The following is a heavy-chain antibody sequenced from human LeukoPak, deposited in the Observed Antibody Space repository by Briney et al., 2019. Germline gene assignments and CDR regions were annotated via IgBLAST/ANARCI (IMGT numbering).Heavy chain of an antibody. Sequence: GGTLRLSCAASGFTFKKYDMTWVRQAPGKGLEWVSYISSSGSIIYYADSVQGRFTISRDNAKYSLYLQMNSLRAEDTAVYYCASQPRRFSSPVWFDYWGQGTLVTVSS. CDR1: GFTFKKYD. J-gene: IGHJ4*02. CDR2: ISSSGSII. D-gene: IGHD5-18*01. CDR3: ASQPRRFSSPVWFDY. V-gene: IGHV3-48*03.